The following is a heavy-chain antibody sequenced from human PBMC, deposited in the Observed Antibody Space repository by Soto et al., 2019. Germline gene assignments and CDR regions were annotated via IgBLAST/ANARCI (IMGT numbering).Heavy chain of an antibody. V-gene: IGHV1-18*01. D-gene: IGHD3-9*01. J-gene: IGHJ6*02. CDR1: GYTFTSYG. Sequence: ASVKVSCKASGYTFTSYGISWVRQAPGQGLEWMGWISAYNGNTNYAQKLQGRVTMTTDTSTSTAYMELRSLRSDDTAVYYCASWTNLTGFYYYGMDVWGQGTTVTVSS. CDR2: ISAYNGNT. CDR3: ASWTNLTGFYYYGMDV.